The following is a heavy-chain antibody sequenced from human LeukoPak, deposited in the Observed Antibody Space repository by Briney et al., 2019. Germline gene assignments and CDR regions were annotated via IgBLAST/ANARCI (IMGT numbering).Heavy chain of an antibody. Sequence: GGSLRLSCATSGFTFNKYWLTWVRQPPGKGLEWVANINQDDSQIYYLESVEGRFTITRDNAKNSPHLQMNSLRAEDTAVYYCARESGGTYYEAFDIWGQGTMVTVSS. CDR2: INQDDSQI. D-gene: IGHD1-26*01. V-gene: IGHV3-7*01. CDR3: ARESGGTYYEAFDI. CDR1: GFTFNKYW. J-gene: IGHJ3*02.